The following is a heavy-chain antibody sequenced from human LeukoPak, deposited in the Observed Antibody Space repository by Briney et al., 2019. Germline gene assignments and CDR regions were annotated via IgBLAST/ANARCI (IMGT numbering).Heavy chain of an antibody. J-gene: IGHJ4*02. CDR2: FDPEDAET. CDR1: GYTLTELS. Sequence: ASVKVSCKVSGYTLTELSMHWVRQAPGKGLEWMGGFDPEDAETIYTEEFQDRVTMTADTSTDTAYMELNSLRSDDTAVYYCATTSYPKYFDYWGQGTLVTVSS. V-gene: IGHV1-24*01. CDR3: ATTSYPKYFDY.